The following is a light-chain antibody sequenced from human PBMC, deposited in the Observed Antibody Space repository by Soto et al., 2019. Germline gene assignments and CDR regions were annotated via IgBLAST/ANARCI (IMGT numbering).Light chain of an antibody. CDR2: DVS. CDR3: YSYSSSNTHV. Sequence: QSVLTQPASVSGSPGQSITISCTGTSSDVGGYNYVSWYQHHPGKVPQLMIYDVSNRPSGVSSRFSGSKSGNTASLTISGLQAEDEADSYCYSYSSSNTHVSGTGTKVTVL. CDR1: SSDVGGYNY. J-gene: IGLJ1*01. V-gene: IGLV2-14*03.